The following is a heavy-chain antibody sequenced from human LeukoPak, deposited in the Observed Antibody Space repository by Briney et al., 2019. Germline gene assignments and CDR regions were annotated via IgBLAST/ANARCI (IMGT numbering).Heavy chain of an antibody. CDR1: VGPISSSSYN. D-gene: IGHD2-2*02. J-gene: IGHJ4*02. CDR3: ATRPRCSSTSCYMPYFDY. Sequence: SEPLSLTCPVPVGPISSSSYNGGGTGQPPGKGREGIGGINFSGSTYYNPSLKSRVTISVDTSKNQFSLKLSSVTAADTAVYYCATRPRCSSTSCYMPYFDYWGQGTLVTVSS. CDR2: INFSGST. V-gene: IGHV4-39*07.